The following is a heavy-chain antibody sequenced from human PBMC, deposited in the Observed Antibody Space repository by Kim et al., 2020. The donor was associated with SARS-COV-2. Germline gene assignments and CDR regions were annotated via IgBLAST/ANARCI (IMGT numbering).Heavy chain of an antibody. V-gene: IGHV4-4*07. J-gene: IGHJ4*02. D-gene: IGHD4-17*01. CDR3: ARVAYGDYYFDY. Sequence: NYNPSLKGRVTMSVDTSKNQFSLNRSSVTAADTAVYYCARVAYGDYYFDYWGQGTLVTVSS.